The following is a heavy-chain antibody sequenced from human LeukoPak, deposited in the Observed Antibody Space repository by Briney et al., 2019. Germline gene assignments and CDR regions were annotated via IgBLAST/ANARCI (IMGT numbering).Heavy chain of an antibody. V-gene: IGHV3-7*03. CDR1: GFTFSSYW. CDR2: IKQDGSEK. CDR3: ARDYDSSGYYHY. D-gene: IGHD3-22*01. J-gene: IGHJ4*02. Sequence: GGSLRLSCAAYGFTFSSYWMSWVRQAPGKGLEWVANIKQDGSEKYYVDSVKGRFTISRDNAKNSLYLQMNSLRAEDTAVYYCARDYDSSGYYHYWGQGTLVTVSS.